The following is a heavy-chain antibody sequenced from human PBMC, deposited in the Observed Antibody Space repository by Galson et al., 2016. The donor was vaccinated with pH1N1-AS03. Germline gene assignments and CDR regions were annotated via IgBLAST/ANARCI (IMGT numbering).Heavy chain of an antibody. D-gene: IGHD3-10*01. CDR1: GFLFRNYA. CDR3: AKDLEYGSGTLGPSDAFDI. CDR2: IRASSETT. Sequence: SLRLSCAASGFLFRNYAMTWVRQAPGKGLEWVSAIRASSETTYYADSVKGRFMISRDNSKNTLYLHMSSLRADDTAVYYCAKDLEYGSGTLGPSDAFDIWGQGTMVSVSS. V-gene: IGHV3-23*01. J-gene: IGHJ3*02.